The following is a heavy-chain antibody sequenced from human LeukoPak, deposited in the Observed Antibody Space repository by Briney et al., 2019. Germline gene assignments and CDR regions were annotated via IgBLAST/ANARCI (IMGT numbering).Heavy chain of an antibody. V-gene: IGHV1-46*01. CDR3: ARGPIGDYYRRGWFDP. Sequence: GASVKVSCKASGYTFTSYYMHWVRQAPGQGLEWMGIINPSGGSTSYAQKFQGRVTMTRDTSTSTVYMELSSLRSEDTAVYYCARGPIGDYYRRGWFDPWGQGTLVTASS. CDR2: INPSGGST. CDR1: GYTFTSYY. J-gene: IGHJ5*02. D-gene: IGHD4-17*01.